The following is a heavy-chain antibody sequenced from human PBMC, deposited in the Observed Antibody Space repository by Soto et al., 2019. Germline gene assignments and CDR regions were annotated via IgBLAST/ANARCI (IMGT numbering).Heavy chain of an antibody. V-gene: IGHV1-8*02. CDR2: MNPNSGNT. CDR3: AREYFWSGYDAFDI. D-gene: IGHD3-3*01. J-gene: IGHJ3*02. Sequence: ASVKVSCKASGYTFTSYDINWVRQATGQGLEWMGWMNPNSGNTGYAQKFRGRVTMTRNTSISTAYMELSSLRSEDTAVYYCAREYFWSGYDAFDIWGQGTMVTVSS. CDR1: GYTFTSYD.